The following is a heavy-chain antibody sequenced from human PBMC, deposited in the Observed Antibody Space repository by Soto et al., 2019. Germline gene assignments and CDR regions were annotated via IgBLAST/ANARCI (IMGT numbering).Heavy chain of an antibody. CDR1: GFMFSGYA. V-gene: IGHV3-30-3*01. CDR3: ARGRGLAARPQHLDY. D-gene: IGHD6-6*01. J-gene: IGHJ4*02. Sequence: QVQLVESGGGVVQPGRSLRLSCAASGFMFSGYAMHWVRQAPGKGLEWVAVVPYDGSNKYYAESVKGRFTISRDDPKNTLYLQMNSLRAEDTAVYYCARGRGLAARPQHLDYWGQGTLVTVSS. CDR2: VPYDGSNK.